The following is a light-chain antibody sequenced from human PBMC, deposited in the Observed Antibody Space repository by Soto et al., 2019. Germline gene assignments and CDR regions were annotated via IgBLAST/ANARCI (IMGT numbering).Light chain of an antibody. Sequence: QSALTQPRSVSGCPGQSITISCSGTIHDIGGYNFISWYQQHPGTAPKIIIYDVSKRPSGVPDRFSGSTSGNTASLTISGLQTEDDAFYYCCSYAGSNTLVFGGGTKVTVL. CDR2: DVS. CDR1: IHDIGGYNF. CDR3: CSYAGSNTLV. J-gene: IGLJ2*01. V-gene: IGLV2-11*01.